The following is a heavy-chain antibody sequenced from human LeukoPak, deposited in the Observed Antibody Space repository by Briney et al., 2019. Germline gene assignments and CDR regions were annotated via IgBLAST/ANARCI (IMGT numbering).Heavy chain of an antibody. Sequence: SVKVSCKASGGTFSSYAISWVRQAPGQGLEWMGGIVPIFGTANYAQKFQGRVTITADESTSTAYMELSSLRSEDTAVYYCARVNFGVVQNYYYYGMDVWGQGTTVTVSS. CDR2: IVPIFGTA. V-gene: IGHV1-69*01. J-gene: IGHJ6*02. CDR3: ARVNFGVVQNYYYYGMDV. D-gene: IGHD3-3*01. CDR1: GGTFSSYA.